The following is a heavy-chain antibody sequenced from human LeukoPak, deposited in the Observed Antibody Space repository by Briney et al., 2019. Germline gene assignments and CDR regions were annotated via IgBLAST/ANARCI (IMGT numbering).Heavy chain of an antibody. J-gene: IGHJ4*02. CDR3: SNVGSAVTTFFDY. CDR1: GLTVSSKY. CDR2: IYSGGRT. V-gene: IGHV3-53*01. D-gene: IGHD4-17*01. Sequence: GGSLRLSCAASGLTVSSKYMNWARQAPGKGLEWVSVIYSGGRTYYADSVKGRFTISSDTSKNSLYLQRLRQRAKCTAVYYCSNVGSAVTTFFDYWGQGTLVTVSS.